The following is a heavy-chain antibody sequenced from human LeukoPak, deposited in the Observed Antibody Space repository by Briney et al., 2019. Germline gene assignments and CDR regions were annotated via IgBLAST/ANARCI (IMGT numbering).Heavy chain of an antibody. CDR1: GGSISSSSYY. CDR2: IYYSGST. Sequence: SETLSLTCTVSGGSISSSSYYWGWIRQPPGKGLEWIGSIYYSGSTYYNPSLKSRVTISVDTSKNQFSLKLSSVTAADTAVYYCARLDWNYGFDYWGQGTLVTVSS. J-gene: IGHJ4*02. D-gene: IGHD1-7*01. CDR3: ARLDWNYGFDY. V-gene: IGHV4-39*01.